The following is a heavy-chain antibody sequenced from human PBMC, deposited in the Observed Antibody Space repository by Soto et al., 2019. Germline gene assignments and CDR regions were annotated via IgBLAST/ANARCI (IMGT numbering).Heavy chain of an antibody. CDR3: AKGSYYYDSSGLRLGYWYFDL. Sequence: EVQLLESGGGLVQPGGSLRLSCAASGLTLSSYAMSWVRQAPGKGLEWVSGITGSGGSTYYADSVKGRFTISRDNSKNTLYLQMNSLRAEDTALYYCAKGSYYYDSSGLRLGYWYFDLWGRGTLVTVSS. CDR2: ITGSGGST. J-gene: IGHJ2*01. CDR1: GLTLSSYA. D-gene: IGHD3-22*01. V-gene: IGHV3-23*01.